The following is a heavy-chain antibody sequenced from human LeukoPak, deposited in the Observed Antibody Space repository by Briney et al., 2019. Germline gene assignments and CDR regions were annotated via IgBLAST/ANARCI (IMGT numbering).Heavy chain of an antibody. D-gene: IGHD2-15*01. CDR2: ISGSGGST. J-gene: IGHJ5*02. V-gene: IGHV3-23*01. CDR1: GFTFSSYL. Sequence: GGSLRLSCAASGFTFSSYLMSWVRQAPGKGLEWVSAISGSGGSTYYADSVKGRFTISRDNSKNTLYLQMNSLRAEDTAVYYCAKSRPLGYCSGGSCPRGFDPWGQGTLVTVSS. CDR3: AKSRPLGYCSGGSCPRGFDP.